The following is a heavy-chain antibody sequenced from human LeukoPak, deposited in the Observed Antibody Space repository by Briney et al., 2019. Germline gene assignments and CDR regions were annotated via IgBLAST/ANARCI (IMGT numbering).Heavy chain of an antibody. J-gene: IGHJ6*02. D-gene: IGHD1-26*01. CDR1: GFTFSSYG. V-gene: IGHV3-33*01. Sequence: GGSLRLSCAASGFTFSSYGMPWVRQAPGKGLEWVAVIWYDGSNKYYADSVKGRFTISRDNSKNTLYLQMNSLRAEETAVYYCARVSGSYHLYYYYGMDVWGQGTTVTVSS. CDR2: IWYDGSNK. CDR3: ARVSGSYHLYYYYGMDV.